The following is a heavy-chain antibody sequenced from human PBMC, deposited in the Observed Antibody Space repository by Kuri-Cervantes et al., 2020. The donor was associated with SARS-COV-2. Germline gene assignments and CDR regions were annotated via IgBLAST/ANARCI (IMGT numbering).Heavy chain of an antibody. CDR3: ARVRGDSGYVDY. V-gene: IGHV1-69*04. CDR2: IIPILGIA. D-gene: IGHD1-26*01. Sequence: SVKVSCKASGGTFSSYAISWVRQAPGQGLEWMGRIIPILGIANYAQKFQGRVTITADKSTSTAYMELSSLRSEDTAVYYCARVRGDSGYVDYWGQGTLVTVSS. J-gene: IGHJ4*02. CDR1: GGTFSSYA.